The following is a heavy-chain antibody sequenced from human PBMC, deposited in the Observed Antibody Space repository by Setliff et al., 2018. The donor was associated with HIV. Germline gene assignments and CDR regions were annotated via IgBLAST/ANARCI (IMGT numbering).Heavy chain of an antibody. CDR3: ASAGAWQRNALDI. CDR1: GYSFTNHY. CDR2: INPTGGSI. V-gene: IGHV1-46*01. Sequence: EASVKVSCKPSGYSFTNHYMHWVRQAPGQGLEWMGVINPTGGSIRNTQKFQGRVAMTRDTSTSTVYMELSSLRSEDTAVYYCASAGAWQRNALDIWGQGTMVTVSS. D-gene: IGHD5-12*01. J-gene: IGHJ3*02.